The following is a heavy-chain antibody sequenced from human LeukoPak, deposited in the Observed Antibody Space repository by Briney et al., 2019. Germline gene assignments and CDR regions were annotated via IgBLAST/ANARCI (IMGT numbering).Heavy chain of an antibody. Sequence: GGSLRLSCAASGFTFSSYGMHWVRQVPGKGLGWVSRVNSDGTSTTYADSVKGRFTISRDNAKNTLYLQMHSLRAEDTAVYYCARSAPAGYSYYYYYMDVWGKGTTVPISS. V-gene: IGHV3-74*01. CDR3: ARSAPAGYSYYYYYMDV. CDR1: GFTFSSYG. J-gene: IGHJ6*03. D-gene: IGHD6-13*01. CDR2: VNSDGTST.